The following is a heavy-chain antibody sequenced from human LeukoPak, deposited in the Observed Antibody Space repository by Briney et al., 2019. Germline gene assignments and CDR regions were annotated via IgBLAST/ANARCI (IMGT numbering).Heavy chain of an antibody. CDR1: GESFSGYY. J-gene: IGHJ6*03. D-gene: IGHD3-3*01. V-gene: IGHV4-34*01. CDR2: INHSGSS. Sequence: PSETLSLTCGVYGESFSGYYWSWIRQPPGKGLEWIGEINHSGSSHYIPSLKSRVTMSVDTSKNQFSLKLTSVTAADTAVYFCPRSFQGSGYYPFYSLDVWGEGTPVTVSS. CDR3: PRSFQGSGYYPFYSLDV.